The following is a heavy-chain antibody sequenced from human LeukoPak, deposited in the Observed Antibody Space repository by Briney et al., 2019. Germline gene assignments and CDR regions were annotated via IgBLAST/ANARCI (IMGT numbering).Heavy chain of an antibody. V-gene: IGHV3-7*01. D-gene: IGHD6-19*01. CDR3: ARDASALY. Sequence: PGGSLRFSCAASGFTFSNYWMTWVRQAPGKGLEWVANIKQDGSEKYYLDSVKGRFTISRDNARDSLYLQMNSLRDDDTSVYFCARDASALYWGRGTLVTVSS. CDR1: GFTFSNYW. CDR2: IKQDGSEK. J-gene: IGHJ4*02.